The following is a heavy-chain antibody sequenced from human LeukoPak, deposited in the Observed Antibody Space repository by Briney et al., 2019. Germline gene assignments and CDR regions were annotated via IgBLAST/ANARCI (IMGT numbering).Heavy chain of an antibody. Sequence: GGSLRLSCAVSGLTFSDNSMNWVRQTPGKGLEWISYISSSGSIIYNADSVKGRFTISRDNAKNSLYLQMNSLKAEDTAVYYCARDSPPDYWGQGTLVTVSS. CDR1: GLTFSDNS. V-gene: IGHV3-48*01. CDR2: ISSSGSII. CDR3: ARDSPPDY. J-gene: IGHJ4*02.